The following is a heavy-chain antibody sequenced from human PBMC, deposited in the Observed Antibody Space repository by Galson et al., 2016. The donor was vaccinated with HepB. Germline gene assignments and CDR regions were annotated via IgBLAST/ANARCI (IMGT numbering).Heavy chain of an antibody. J-gene: IGHJ4*02. Sequence: QSGAEVKKPGESLKISCKGSGYSFTSYWIGWVRQMPGKGLEWMGIIYSGDSETRYSPSFQGQVTISADKSISTAYLQWSSLKASDTAMYYCARHDPDGAGAGQIDYWGQGTLVTVSS. D-gene: IGHD3-10*01. CDR1: GYSFTSYW. CDR2: IYSGDSET. CDR3: ARHDPDGAGAGQIDY. V-gene: IGHV5-51*01.